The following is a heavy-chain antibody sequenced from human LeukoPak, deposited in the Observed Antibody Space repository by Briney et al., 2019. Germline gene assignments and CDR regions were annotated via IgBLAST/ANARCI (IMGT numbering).Heavy chain of an antibody. CDR1: GFTFSRYW. V-gene: IGHV3-74*01. CDR2: INDDGSST. D-gene: IGHD3-22*01. J-gene: IGHJ3*02. CDR3: ARMPGSSNYDGRGKDAFDI. Sequence: GGSLRLSCAASGFTFSRYWRHWVRQAPGKGLVWVSRINDDGSSTTYSDFVRGRFTISRDNAKNTLYLQMNGLSAEDTRMYYCARMPGSSNYDGRGKDAFDIWGQGTMVTVSS.